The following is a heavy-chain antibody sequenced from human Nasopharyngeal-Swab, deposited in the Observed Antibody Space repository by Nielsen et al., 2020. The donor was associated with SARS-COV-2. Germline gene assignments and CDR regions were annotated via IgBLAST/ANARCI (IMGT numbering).Heavy chain of an antibody. Sequence: LSCAASGFTFSNYGMHWVRRAAGKGLVCVSRISEDGSVTTYADSVKGRFTISRDNAKNTLFLQMHSLRADDTAIYYCASQLGHPDSWGQGTLLTVSS. CDR2: ISEDGSVT. V-gene: IGHV3-74*01. D-gene: IGHD2-2*01. CDR1: GFTFSNYG. CDR3: ASQLGHPDS. J-gene: IGHJ4*02.